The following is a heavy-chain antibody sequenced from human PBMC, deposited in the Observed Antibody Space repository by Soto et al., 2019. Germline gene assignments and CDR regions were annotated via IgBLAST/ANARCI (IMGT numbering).Heavy chain of an antibody. D-gene: IGHD6-13*01. CDR3: ARDQAAAGSYYMDV. Sequence: GASVKVSCKASGYTFTSYGISWVRQAPGQGLEWMGWISAYNGNTNYAQKLQGRVTMTTDTSTSTAYMELRSLRSDDTAVYYCARDQAAAGSYYMDVWGKGTTVTVSS. V-gene: IGHV1-18*01. CDR2: ISAYNGNT. CDR1: GYTFTSYG. J-gene: IGHJ6*03.